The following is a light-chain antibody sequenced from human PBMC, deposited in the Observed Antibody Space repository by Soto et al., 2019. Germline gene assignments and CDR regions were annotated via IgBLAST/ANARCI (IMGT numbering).Light chain of an antibody. CDR3: HPDASTPPRT. J-gene: IGKJ4*01. CDR1: QSVSSSY. V-gene: IGKV3-20*01. CDR2: GAS. Sequence: EIVLTQSPGTLSLSPGERATLSCRASQSVSSSYLAWYQQKPGQAPRLLIYGASSRAPGIPDRFSGSGSGTNVTLTISRPEPEDSAVYYCHPDASTPPRTFGGGTKGEIK.